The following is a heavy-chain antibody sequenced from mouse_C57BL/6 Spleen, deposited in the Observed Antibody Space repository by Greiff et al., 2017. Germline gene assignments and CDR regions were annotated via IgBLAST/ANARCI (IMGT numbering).Heavy chain of an antibody. V-gene: IGHV3-1*01. CDR1: GYSITSGYD. J-gene: IGHJ4*01. CDR3: ATGGRYSAMDY. CDR2: ISYSGST. Sequence: EVKLVESGPGMVKPSQSLSLTCTVTGYSITSGYDWHWIRHFPGNKLEWMGYISYSGSTNYNPSLKSRISITHDTSKNHFFLKLNSVTTEDTATYYCATGGRYSAMDYWGQGTSVTVSS. D-gene: IGHD1-1*01.